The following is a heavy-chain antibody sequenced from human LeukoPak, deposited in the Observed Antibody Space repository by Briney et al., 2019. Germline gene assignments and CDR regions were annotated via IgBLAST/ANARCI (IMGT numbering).Heavy chain of an antibody. CDR2: IYHSGST. D-gene: IGHD1-26*01. V-gene: IGHV4-38-2*02. J-gene: IGHJ4*02. CDR1: GYSISSGYY. Sequence: SETLSLTCTVSGYSISSGYYWGWIRQPPGKGLEWIGSIYHSGSTCYNPSLKSRVTITVDTSKNQFSLKLSSVTAADTAVYYCARDFFTVGATGGDYWGQGTLVTVSS. CDR3: ARDFFTVGATGGDY.